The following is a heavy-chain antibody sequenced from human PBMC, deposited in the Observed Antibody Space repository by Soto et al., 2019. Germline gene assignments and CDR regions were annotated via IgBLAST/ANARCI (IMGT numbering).Heavy chain of an antibody. V-gene: IGHV1-8*01. CDR3: ATLHPTIFGVVIPNYYYYYMDV. Sequence: GASVKVSCKASGYTFTSYDINWVRQATGQGLEWMGWMNPNSGNTGYAQKFQGRVTMTEDTSTDTAYMELSSLRSEDTAVYYCATLHPTIFGVVIPNYYYYYMDVWGKGTTVTVSS. D-gene: IGHD3-3*01. J-gene: IGHJ6*03. CDR2: MNPNSGNT. CDR1: GYTFTSYD.